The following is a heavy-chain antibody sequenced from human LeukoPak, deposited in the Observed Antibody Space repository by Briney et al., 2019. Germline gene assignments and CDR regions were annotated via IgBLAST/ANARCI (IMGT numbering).Heavy chain of an antibody. Sequence: PGGSLRLSCAASGFTFDDYAMHWVRQAPGKGLEWVSGISWNSGSIGYADSVKGRFTISRDNAKNSLYLQMNSLRAGDTALYYCAKAYDSGSYHTNFDYWGQGTLVTVSS. CDR3: AKAYDSGSYHTNFDY. CDR1: GFTFDDYA. J-gene: IGHJ4*02. V-gene: IGHV3-9*01. D-gene: IGHD1-26*01. CDR2: ISWNSGSI.